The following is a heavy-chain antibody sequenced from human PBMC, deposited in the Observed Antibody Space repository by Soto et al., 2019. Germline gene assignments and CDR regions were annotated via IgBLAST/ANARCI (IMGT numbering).Heavy chain of an antibody. CDR1: GGSISGSY. J-gene: IGHJ4*01. Sequence: PSETLSLTCTVSGGSISGSYWSWIRQPPGKGLEWIGYIYYSGNTNYNPSLKSRVTISVDTSKNQFSLKLSSVTAADTAVYYCARLGEFPYYDRSGSFDHWGQGTLVTVS. CDR2: IYYSGNT. V-gene: IGHV4-59*08. D-gene: IGHD3-22*01. CDR3: ARLGEFPYYDRSGSFDH.